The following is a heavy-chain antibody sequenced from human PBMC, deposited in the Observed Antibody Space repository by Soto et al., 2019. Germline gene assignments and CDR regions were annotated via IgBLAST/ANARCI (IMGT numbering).Heavy chain of an antibody. Sequence: RLSCTASGFTFSSYAMSWVRQAPGKELEWVSTISGNSGKTNYAESVKGRFSISRDNSKNTVHLQLDSLRAEDTAVYFCAKLGFVLMELYYFHQWGHGTLVTVS. D-gene: IGHD2-8*01. CDR2: ISGNSGKT. V-gene: IGHV3-23*01. CDR3: AKLGFVLMELYYFHQ. J-gene: IGHJ4*01. CDR1: GFTFSSYA.